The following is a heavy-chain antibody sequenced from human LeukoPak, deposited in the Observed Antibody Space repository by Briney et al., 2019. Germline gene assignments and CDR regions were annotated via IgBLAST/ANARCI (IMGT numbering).Heavy chain of an antibody. CDR2: INPSGGST. Sequence: ASVKVSCKASGYTFTSYYMHWVRQAPGQGLEWMGIINPSGGSTSYAQKFQGRVTMTRDTSTSTVYMELSSLRSEDTAVYYCASEYYDSSGYYYVFRVLDYWGQGTLVTVSS. V-gene: IGHV1-46*01. CDR1: GYTFTSYY. CDR3: ASEYYDSSGYYYVFRVLDY. J-gene: IGHJ4*02. D-gene: IGHD3-22*01.